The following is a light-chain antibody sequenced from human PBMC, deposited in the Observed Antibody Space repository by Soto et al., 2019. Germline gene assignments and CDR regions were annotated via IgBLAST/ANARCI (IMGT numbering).Light chain of an antibody. CDR1: QTIGSY. Sequence: DIQMTQSPSSLSASVGDRVSITCRASQTIGSYVNWYQQKLGKAPKLLIYTASSVQSGVPSRFSGSGSGTDFTLTISSLQPEDCAGYYCQESNTTPWTFGQGTKVELK. V-gene: IGKV1-39*01. CDR2: TAS. CDR3: QESNTTPWT. J-gene: IGKJ1*01.